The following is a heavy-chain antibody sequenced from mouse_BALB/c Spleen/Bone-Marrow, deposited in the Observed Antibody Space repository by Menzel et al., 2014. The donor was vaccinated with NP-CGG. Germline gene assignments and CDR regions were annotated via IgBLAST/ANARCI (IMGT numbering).Heavy chain of an antibody. V-gene: IGHV4-1*02. CDR2: INPDSSTI. CDR3: ARLGYYGGFAY. D-gene: IGHD2-3*01. Sequence: DVKLQESGGGLVQLGGSLKLSCAASGFDFSGFWMGWVRQAPGKGLEWIGEINPDSSTINYTPSLKDRFIISRDNAKKTLYLQMSKVRSEDTALYYCARLGYYGGFAYWGQGTLVTVSA. J-gene: IGHJ3*01. CDR1: GFDFSGFW.